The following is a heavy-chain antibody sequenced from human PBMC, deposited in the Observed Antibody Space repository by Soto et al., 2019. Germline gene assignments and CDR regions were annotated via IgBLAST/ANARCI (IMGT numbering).Heavy chain of an antibody. CDR1: GFTFSRYT. Sequence: GGSLRLSCSGSGFTFSRYTMHWVRQAPGKGLEYVSAMSSNGGSTYYADSVKGRFTISRDNAKNSLYLQMNSLRAEDTALYYCAKDIRVLADGYNGFDYWGQGTLVTVSS. D-gene: IGHD5-12*01. V-gene: IGHV3-64*04. J-gene: IGHJ4*02. CDR2: MSSNGGST. CDR3: AKDIRVLADGYNGFDY.